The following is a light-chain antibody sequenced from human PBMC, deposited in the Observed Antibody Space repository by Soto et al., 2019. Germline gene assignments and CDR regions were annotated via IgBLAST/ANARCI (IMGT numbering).Light chain of an antibody. CDR2: WAS. CDR1: QTIFYSSNNRNY. Sequence: DIVMTQSPDSLTVSLGERATINCTSSQTIFYSSNNRNYLAWYQQRPGQPPKLLIYWASTRESGVPDRFSGSGSGTDFTLTISSLQTEDVAVYYCQQYYSFPRTFGQGTKVEIK. CDR3: QQYYSFPRT. V-gene: IGKV4-1*01. J-gene: IGKJ1*01.